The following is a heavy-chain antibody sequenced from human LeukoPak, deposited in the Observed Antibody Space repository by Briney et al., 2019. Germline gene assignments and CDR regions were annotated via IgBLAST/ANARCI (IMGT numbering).Heavy chain of an antibody. CDR2: IYYSGST. CDR3: ARLGYCTNGVCYTLSDAFDI. J-gene: IGHJ3*02. V-gene: IGHV4-39*07. Sequence: PSETLSLTCTVSGGSLSSSSYYWGWIRQPPGKGLEWLGSIYYSGSTYYNPSLKSRVTISVDTSKSQFSLRLSSVTAADTAVYYCARLGYCTNGVCYTLSDAFDIWGQGTMVTVSS. D-gene: IGHD2-8*01. CDR1: GGSLSSSSYY.